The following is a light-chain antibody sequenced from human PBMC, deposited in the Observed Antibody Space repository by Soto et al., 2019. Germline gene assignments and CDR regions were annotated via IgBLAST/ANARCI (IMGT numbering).Light chain of an antibody. Sequence: QAVVTQPPSASGTPGQRVTISCSGSSSNIGNHYVYWYQHLPGTAPKLLIYRSNQRPSGVPDRFSGSHSGTSGSLAISGLRSEDEADYYCAAWDDSLNGYVFGTGTKLTVL. CDR2: RSN. J-gene: IGLJ1*01. CDR3: AAWDDSLNGYV. CDR1: SSNIGNHY. V-gene: IGLV1-47*01.